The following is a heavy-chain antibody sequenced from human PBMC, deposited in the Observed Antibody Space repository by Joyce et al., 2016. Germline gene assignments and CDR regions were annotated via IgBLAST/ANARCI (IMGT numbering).Heavy chain of an antibody. CDR1: GFTFSSYA. CDR3: AKALSPYYDYIWGSYLDAFDI. CDR2: ISGRGTST. D-gene: IGHD3-16*02. J-gene: IGHJ3*02. V-gene: IGHV3-23*01. Sequence: VQPGGSLRLSCAASGFTFSSYAMSWVRQAPGKGLEWVSAISGRGTSTYYADSVKGRFTISRDNSKNTLYLQMNSLRAEDTAVYYCAKALSPYYDYIWGSYLDAFDIWGQGTMVTVSS.